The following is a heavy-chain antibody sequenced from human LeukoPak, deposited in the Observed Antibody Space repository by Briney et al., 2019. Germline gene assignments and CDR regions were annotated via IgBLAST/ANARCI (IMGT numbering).Heavy chain of an antibody. CDR2: ISAYNGNT. Sequence: GVSVKVSCKASGYTFTSYGISWVRQAPGQGLEWMGWISAYNGNTNYAQKLQGRVTMTTDTSTSTAYMELRSLRSDGTAVYYCARRNNKRHDAFDIWGQGTMVTVSS. CDR3: ARRNNKRHDAFDI. V-gene: IGHV1-18*01. CDR1: GYTFTSYG. D-gene: IGHD1/OR15-1a*01. J-gene: IGHJ3*02.